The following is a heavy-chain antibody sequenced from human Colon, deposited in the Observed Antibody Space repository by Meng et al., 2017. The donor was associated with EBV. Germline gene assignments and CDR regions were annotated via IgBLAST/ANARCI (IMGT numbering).Heavy chain of an antibody. J-gene: IGHJ4*02. D-gene: IGHD1-26*01. Sequence: VQLXXPGPXLVKPSGTLXLTCGVSGVSISSNIRWTWVRQPPGKGLEWIGDIDDSGSTNYNPSLNSRISISLDKSKNHFSLKVNSVTAADTAVYYCARGKQDAWELLAYWGQGALVTVSS. V-gene: IGHV4-4*02. CDR1: GVSISSNIR. CDR3: ARGKQDAWELLAY. CDR2: IDDSGST.